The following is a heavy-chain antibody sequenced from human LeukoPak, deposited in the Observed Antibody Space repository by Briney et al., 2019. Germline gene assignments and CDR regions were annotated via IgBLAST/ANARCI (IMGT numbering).Heavy chain of an antibody. J-gene: IGHJ6*03. CDR2: INPNSGGT. V-gene: IGHV1-2*02. Sequence: GASVKVSCKASGYSFTGYYMHWVRQAPGQGLEWTGWINPNSGGTNYAQKFQGRVTMTRDMSISTAYMELSRLRSDDTAVYYCARDLGIVELFYMDVWGKGTTVTVSS. D-gene: IGHD1-7*01. CDR3: ARDLGIVELFYMDV. CDR1: GYSFTGYY.